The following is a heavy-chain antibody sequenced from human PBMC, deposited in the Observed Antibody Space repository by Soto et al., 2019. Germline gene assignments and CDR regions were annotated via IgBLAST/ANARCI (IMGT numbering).Heavy chain of an antibody. J-gene: IGHJ5*02. Sequence: QLQLQESGPGLVKPSETLSLTCTVSGGSISSSSFHWGWIRQPPGKGLGWIGSIFYSGSTYNSPSPKSRGIIMVETAKNQFLLNLRSVTAADTAVYYCPRRERAAGTDWWFDPWGQGTLVTVSS. CDR3: PRRERAAGTDWWFDP. CDR2: IFYSGST. V-gene: IGHV4-39*01. CDR1: GGSISSSSFH. D-gene: IGHD6-13*01.